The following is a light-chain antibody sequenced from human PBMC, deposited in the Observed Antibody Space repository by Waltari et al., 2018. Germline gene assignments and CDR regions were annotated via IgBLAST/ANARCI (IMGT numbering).Light chain of an antibody. J-gene: IGLJ2*01. CDR1: NLGDKY. CDR2: QDS. Sequence: SYELTQPPSASVSPGQPASITCSGDNLGDKYACWYQQEPGQSPVLVTYQDSKRPSGRPVRFSVSNSGNTATLTLSRTQAMDEDDYDYQAWDSSTYVVFGGGTELTVL. CDR3: QAWDSSTYVV. V-gene: IGLV3-1*01.